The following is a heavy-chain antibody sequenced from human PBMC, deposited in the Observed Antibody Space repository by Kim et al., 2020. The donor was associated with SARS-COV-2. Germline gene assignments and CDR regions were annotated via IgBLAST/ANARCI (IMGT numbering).Heavy chain of an antibody. CDR1: GYTFTSYG. V-gene: IGHV1-18*01. D-gene: IGHD1-1*01. J-gene: IGHJ6*04. CDR2: ISAYNGNT. Sequence: ASVKVSCKASGYTFTSYGISWVRQAPGQGLEWMGWISAYNGNTNYAQKLQGRVTMTTDTSTSTAYMELRSLRSDDTAVYYCARGLLEATGYYYYYYGMDVWGEGTTVTASS. CDR3: ARGLLEATGYYYYYYGMDV.